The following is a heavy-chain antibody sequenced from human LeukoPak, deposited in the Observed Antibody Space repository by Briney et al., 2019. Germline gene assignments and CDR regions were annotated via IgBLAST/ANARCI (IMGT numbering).Heavy chain of an antibody. CDR1: GYTFTTYP. Sequence: SVKVSCKASGYTFTTYPINWVRQAPGQGLEWMGGIIPIFGTANYAQKFQGRVTITADESTSTAYMELSSLRSEDTAVYYCAREQGIAVAVVWGQGTLVTVSS. CDR2: IIPIFGTA. V-gene: IGHV1-69*13. CDR3: AREQGIAVAVV. J-gene: IGHJ4*02. D-gene: IGHD6-19*01.